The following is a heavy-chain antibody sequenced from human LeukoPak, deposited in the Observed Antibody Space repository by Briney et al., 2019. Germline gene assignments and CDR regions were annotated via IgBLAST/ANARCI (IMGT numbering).Heavy chain of an antibody. CDR1: GFTVSSNY. Sequence: GGSLRLSCAASGFTVSSNYMSWVRQAPGKGLEWVSVIYSGGSTYYADSVKGRFTISRDNAKNSLYLQMNSLRAEDTAVYYCAREAAARSYYYYYMDVWGKGTTVTVSS. CDR2: IYSGGST. CDR3: AREAAARSYYYYYMDV. D-gene: IGHD6-13*01. J-gene: IGHJ6*03. V-gene: IGHV3-53*01.